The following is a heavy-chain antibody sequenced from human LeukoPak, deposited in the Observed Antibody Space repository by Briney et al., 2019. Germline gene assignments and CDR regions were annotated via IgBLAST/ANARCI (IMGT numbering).Heavy chain of an antibody. V-gene: IGHV3-30-3*01. J-gene: IGHJ6*02. D-gene: IGHD6-13*01. CDR1: GFTFSSHA. Sequence: PGRSLRLSCAASGFTFSSHAMHWVRQAPGKGLEWVAVISYDGSNKYYADSVKGRFTISRDNSKNTLYLQMNSLRAEDTAVYYCARPPPYSSSWYDYYYGMDVWGQGTTVTVSS. CDR3: ARPPPYSSSWYDYYYGMDV. CDR2: ISYDGSNK.